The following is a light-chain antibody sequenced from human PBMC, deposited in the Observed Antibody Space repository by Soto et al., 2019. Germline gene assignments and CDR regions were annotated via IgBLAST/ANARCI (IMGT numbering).Light chain of an antibody. CDR1: SSDVGGSNH. CDR2: GVS. Sequence: QSALTQPASVSGSPGQSITISRTGTSSDVGGSNHVSWYQQHPGKAPKLMIYGVSNRPSGISNRVSGSKSGNTASLTISGLQAEDEADYYCSSYTSTTLVFGGGTKLTVL. J-gene: IGLJ2*01. V-gene: IGLV2-14*01. CDR3: SSYTSTTLV.